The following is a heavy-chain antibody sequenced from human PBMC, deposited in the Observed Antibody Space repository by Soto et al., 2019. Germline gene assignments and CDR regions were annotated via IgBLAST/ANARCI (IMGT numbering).Heavy chain of an antibody. J-gene: IGHJ4*02. CDR2: ISAYNGNT. CDR3: ARDRDYYGSGRPRPKSNVFDY. Sequence: GASVKVSCKASGYTFTSYGISWVRQAPGQGLEWMGWISAYNGNTNYAQKLQGRVTMTTDTSTSTAYMELRSLRSDDTAVYYCARDRDYYGSGRPRPKSNVFDYWGQGTLVTVSS. CDR1: GYTFTSYG. D-gene: IGHD3-10*01. V-gene: IGHV1-18*01.